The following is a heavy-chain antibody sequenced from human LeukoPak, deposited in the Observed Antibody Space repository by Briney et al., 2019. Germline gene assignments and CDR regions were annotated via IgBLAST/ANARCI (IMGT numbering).Heavy chain of an antibody. CDR1: GFTFSSYA. CDR2: ITASGGNT. J-gene: IGHJ4*02. D-gene: IGHD5-18*01. V-gene: IGHV3-23*01. Sequence: PGGSLRLSCAASGFTFSSYAMVWVRQAPGKGLEWVSAITASGGNTYYADSVKGLFTISRDNSKNTLYLQVNRLRAEDTAVYYCAKGNGYSYGRYYFDYWGQGTLVTVSS. CDR3: AKGNGYSYGRYYFDY.